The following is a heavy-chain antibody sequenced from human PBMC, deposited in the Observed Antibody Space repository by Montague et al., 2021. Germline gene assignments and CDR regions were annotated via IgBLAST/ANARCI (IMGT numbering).Heavy chain of an antibody. J-gene: IGHJ6*02. CDR1: GASVSSGSYY. V-gene: IGHV4-61*01. D-gene: IGHD5-18*01. CDR2: IFYTGST. Sequence: SETLSLTCTVSGASVSSGSYYWSWIRQPPGKGLEWIGNIFYTGSTNYNPSLKSRVTISVDTSKNQFSLRLSSVTAADTAVYYCTRGSIEKSHGLGTDYYYDMDVWGRGTTVTVSS. CDR3: TRGSIEKSHGLGTDYYYDMDV.